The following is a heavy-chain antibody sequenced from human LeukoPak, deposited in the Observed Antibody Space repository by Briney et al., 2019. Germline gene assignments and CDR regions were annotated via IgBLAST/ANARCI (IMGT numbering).Heavy chain of an antibody. CDR2: ISGSGGST. J-gene: IGHJ4*02. D-gene: IGHD1-26*01. CDR1: GFTFSSYA. Sequence: GGSLRLSRAASGFTFSSYAMSWVRQAPGKGLEWVSAISGSGGSTYYADSVRGRFTISRDNSKNTLYLQMNSLRAEDTAVYYCAKGQKAASGRTHCIDYWGQGTLVTVSS. V-gene: IGHV3-23*01. CDR3: AKGQKAASGRTHCIDY.